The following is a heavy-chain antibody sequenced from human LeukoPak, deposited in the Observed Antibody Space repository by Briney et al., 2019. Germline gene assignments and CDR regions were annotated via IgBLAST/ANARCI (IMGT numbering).Heavy chain of an antibody. CDR3: ARDYGGNIRGYFDY. Sequence: GGSLRLSCAASGFTVSSNYMSWVRQAPGKGLEWVSVIYSGGSTYYADSVKGRFTISRHNSKNTLYLQMNSLRAEDTAVYYCARDYGGNIRGYFDYWGQGTLVTVSS. CDR1: GFTVSSNY. J-gene: IGHJ4*02. V-gene: IGHV3-53*04. CDR2: IYSGGST. D-gene: IGHD4-23*01.